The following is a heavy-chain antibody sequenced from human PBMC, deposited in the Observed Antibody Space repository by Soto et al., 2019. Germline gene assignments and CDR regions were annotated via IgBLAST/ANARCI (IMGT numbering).Heavy chain of an antibody. CDR1: GYTFTGYY. CDR2: INPNSGGT. D-gene: IGHD3-3*01. Sequence: XSVKVSCKASGYTFTGYYMHWVRQAPGQGLEWMGWINPNSGGTNYAQKFQGWVTMTRDTSVSTAYMELSRLRSDDTAVYYCARLRFRYGMDFWGQGTTVTVSS. J-gene: IGHJ6*02. V-gene: IGHV1-2*04. CDR3: ARLRFRYGMDF.